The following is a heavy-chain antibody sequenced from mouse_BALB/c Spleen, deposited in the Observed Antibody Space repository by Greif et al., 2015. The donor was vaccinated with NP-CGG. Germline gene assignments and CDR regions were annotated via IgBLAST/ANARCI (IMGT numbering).Heavy chain of an antibody. Sequence: VKLQESGPELVKPGALVKISCKASGYTFTSYDINWVKQRPGQGLEWIGWIYPGDGSTKYNEKFKGKATLTADKSSSTAYMQLSSLASENSAVYFCARSGGKITTATFAYWGQGTLVTVSA. D-gene: IGHD1-2*01. CDR1: GYTFTSYD. CDR2: IYPGDGST. V-gene: IGHV1S56*01. J-gene: IGHJ3*01. CDR3: ARSGGKITTATFAY.